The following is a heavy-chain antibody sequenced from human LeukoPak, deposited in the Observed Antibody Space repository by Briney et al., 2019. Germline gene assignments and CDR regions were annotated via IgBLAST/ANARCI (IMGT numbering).Heavy chain of an antibody. D-gene: IGHD4-23*01. V-gene: IGHV3-13*01. CDR3: ARVRRDYGGLAGYYYGMDV. Sequence: GGSLRLSCAASGFTFSSYDMHWVRQATGKGLEWVSAIGTAGDTYYPGSVKGRFTIFRENAKNSLYLQMNSLRAGDTAVYYCARVRRDYGGLAGYYYGMDVWGQGTTVTVSS. J-gene: IGHJ6*02. CDR1: GFTFSSYD. CDR2: IGTAGDT.